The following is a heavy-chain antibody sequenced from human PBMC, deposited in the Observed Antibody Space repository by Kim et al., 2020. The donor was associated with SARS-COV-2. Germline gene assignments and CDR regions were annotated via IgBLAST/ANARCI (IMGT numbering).Heavy chain of an antibody. CDR3: ARPKSFDI. CDR1: GFTFTGFW. V-gene: IGHV3-74*01. CDR2: ISPDGSIT. Sequence: GGSLRLSCAASGFTFTGFWMHWVRQAPGKELVWVSHISPDGSITNYAGSVKGRFTISRDNARNTLYLQMNSLRAEDTAVYYCARPKSFDIWGQGTMVTVSS. J-gene: IGHJ3*02.